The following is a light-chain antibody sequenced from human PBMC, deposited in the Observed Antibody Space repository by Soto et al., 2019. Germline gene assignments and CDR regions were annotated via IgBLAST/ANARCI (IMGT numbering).Light chain of an antibody. CDR3: CSYAGTYTYV. CDR2: DVS. J-gene: IGLJ1*01. CDR1: SSDVGDYDY. V-gene: IGLV2-11*01. Sequence: QSALTQPPSVSGSPGQSVTISCTGTSSDVGDYDYVSWYLQHPGTAPKLLISDVSRRHSGVPDRFSGSKSGNTASLTISGLQVDDEGDYYCCSYAGTYTYVFGTGTKVNVL.